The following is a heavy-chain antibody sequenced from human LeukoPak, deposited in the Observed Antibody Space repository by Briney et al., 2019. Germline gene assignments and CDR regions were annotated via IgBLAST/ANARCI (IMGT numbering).Heavy chain of an antibody. J-gene: IGHJ4*02. CDR1: GFTFSNYA. V-gene: IGHV3-23*01. CDR2: ITGTGGST. D-gene: IGHD5-18*01. Sequence: QPGGSLRLSCAASGFTFSNYAMRWVRQAPGRGLDWVSGITGTGGSTYYANSVKGRSTMSRDNSKKTLDLQMNSLRAEDTAVYYCAKVGGQRIQLWPHDYWGQGTLVTVSS. CDR3: AKVGGQRIQLWPHDY.